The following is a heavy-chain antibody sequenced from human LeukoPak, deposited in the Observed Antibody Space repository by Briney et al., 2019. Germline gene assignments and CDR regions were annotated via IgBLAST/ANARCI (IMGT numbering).Heavy chain of an antibody. CDR3: ATSSNGNWFDP. CDR2: IFHTGST. J-gene: IGHJ5*02. V-gene: IGHV4-30-2*01. D-gene: IGHD2-8*01. CDR1: GGSISSAGYS. Sequence: PSETLSLTCAVSGGSISSAGYSWSWIRQPLGKGLEWIGYIFHTGSTYYNPSLKNRLTISLDRSNNQFSLKLSSVTAADTAVYYCATSSNGNWFDPWGQGTLVTVSS.